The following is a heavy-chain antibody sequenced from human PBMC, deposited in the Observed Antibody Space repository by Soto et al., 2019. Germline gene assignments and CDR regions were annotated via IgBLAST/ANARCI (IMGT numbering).Heavy chain of an antibody. D-gene: IGHD3-3*01. V-gene: IGHV1-69*06. Sequence: SVKVSCKASGGTLSSFINYPINWVRQAPGQGLEWMGGIVPNVGTVNYAQKFQGRVTVTADKSTGTAYMELSSLRSEDTALYYCARRDTSGLLRYFDNWGQGTLVTVSS. J-gene: IGHJ4*03. CDR3: ARRDTSGLLRYFDN. CDR1: GGTLSSFINYP. CDR2: IVPNVGTV.